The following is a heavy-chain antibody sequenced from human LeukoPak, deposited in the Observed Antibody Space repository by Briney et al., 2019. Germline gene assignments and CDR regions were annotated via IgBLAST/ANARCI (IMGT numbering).Heavy chain of an antibody. J-gene: IGHJ3*02. CDR1: GYTFTNNY. D-gene: IGHD3-3*01. Sequence: GASVKVSCKASGYTFTNNYMHWVRQAPGQGLEWMGIINPSDGGTNYAQKFQGRVTMTRNTSISTAYMELSSLRSEDTAVYYCATGGITIFGVDTADAFDIWGQGTMVTVSS. V-gene: IGHV1-46*01. CDR3: ATGGITIFGVDTADAFDI. CDR2: INPSDGGT.